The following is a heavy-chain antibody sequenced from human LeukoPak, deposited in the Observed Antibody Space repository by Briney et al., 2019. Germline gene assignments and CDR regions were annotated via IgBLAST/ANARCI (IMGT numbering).Heavy chain of an antibody. V-gene: IGHV1-46*01. Sequence: ASVKVSCKEPVYTFTRYYMRWVRQAPGQGVECVGIINPSGGRTSYAQKFQGRVTMTRDTSTSTVYMELSSLRSEDTAVYYCARDSRRSDEQSDYWGQGTLVTVSS. D-gene: IGHD1/OR15-1a*01. CDR1: VYTFTRYY. CDR3: ARDSRRSDEQSDY. J-gene: IGHJ4*02. CDR2: INPSGGRT.